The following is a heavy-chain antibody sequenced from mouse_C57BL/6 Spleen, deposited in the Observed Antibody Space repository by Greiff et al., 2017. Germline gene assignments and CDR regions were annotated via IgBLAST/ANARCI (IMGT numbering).Heavy chain of an antibody. CDR3: ARGGISTTVVPHY. D-gene: IGHD1-1*01. J-gene: IGHJ2*01. Sequence: QVQLQQSGAELARPGASVKMSCKASGYTFTSYTMHWVKQRPGQGLEWIGYLNPSSGYTKYNQKFKDKATLTADKSSSTAYMQLSSLTSEDSAVYYCARGGISTTVVPHYWGQGTTLTVSS. CDR1: GYTFTSYT. CDR2: LNPSSGYT. V-gene: IGHV1-4*01.